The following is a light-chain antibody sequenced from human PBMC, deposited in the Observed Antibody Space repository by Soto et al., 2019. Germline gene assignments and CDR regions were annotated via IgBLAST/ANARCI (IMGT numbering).Light chain of an antibody. J-gene: IGLJ1*01. V-gene: IGLV1-40*01. Sequence: QSVLTQPPSVSGAPGQRVTISCTGSSSNIGAGYDVHWYQQLPGTAPKLLIYGNTNRPSGVPDRFSGYKSGTSASLAITGLQAEDEADYCGQSYDSSLGGSGVFGTGTKLTVL. CDR2: GNT. CDR3: QSYDSSLGGSGV. CDR1: SSNIGAGYD.